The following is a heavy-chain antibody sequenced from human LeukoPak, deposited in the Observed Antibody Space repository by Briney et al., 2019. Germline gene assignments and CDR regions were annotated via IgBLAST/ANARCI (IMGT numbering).Heavy chain of an antibody. CDR3: AKDLMDTSAWYGAFDI. Sequence: GASVKVSCKASGYTFTNYVMHWVRPAPGQRREWMGWINAGTGYTKYSQNSQGRVTFSRDESASTAYMELSSLRSEDTAVYYCAKDLMDTSAWYGAFDIWGQGTMVTVSS. D-gene: IGHD6-19*01. CDR2: INAGTGYT. V-gene: IGHV1-3*01. CDR1: GYTFTNYV. J-gene: IGHJ3*02.